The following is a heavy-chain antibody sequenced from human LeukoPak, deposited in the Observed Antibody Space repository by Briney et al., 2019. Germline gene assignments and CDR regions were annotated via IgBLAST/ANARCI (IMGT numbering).Heavy chain of an antibody. CDR2: ISGSGGST. CDR1: GFTFSSYA. D-gene: IGHD3-10*01. Sequence: GGFLRLSCAASGFTFSSYAMSWVRQAPGKGLEWVSTISGSGGSTYYADSVKGRFTISRDNSKNTLYLQMNSLRAEDTAVYYCAKVLGYGSGIGYFDYWGQGTLVTVSS. J-gene: IGHJ4*02. CDR3: AKVLGYGSGIGYFDY. V-gene: IGHV3-23*01.